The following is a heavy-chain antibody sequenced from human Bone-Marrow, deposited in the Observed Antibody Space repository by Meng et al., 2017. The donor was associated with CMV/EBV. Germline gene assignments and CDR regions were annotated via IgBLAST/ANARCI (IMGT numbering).Heavy chain of an antibody. CDR2: INHSGST. J-gene: IGHJ6*02. CDR1: GGSISSYY. CDR3: ARAGIVVVPHGMDV. V-gene: IGHV4-34*01. Sequence: GSLRLSCTVSGGSISSYYWSWIRQPPGKGLEWIGEINHSGSTNYNPSLKSRVTISVDTSKNQFSLKLSSVTAADTAVYYCARAGIVVVPHGMDVWGQGTTVTVSS. D-gene: IGHD2-2*01.